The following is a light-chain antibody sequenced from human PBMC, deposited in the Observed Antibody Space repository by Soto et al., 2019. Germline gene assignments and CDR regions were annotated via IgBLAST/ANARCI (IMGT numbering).Light chain of an antibody. J-gene: IGLJ3*02. CDR2: RDS. V-gene: IGLV3-9*01. Sequence: SYELTQPLSVSVALGQTARITCGGNNIGSKNVHWYQQKPGQAPVLVIYRDSNRPSGIPERFSGSNSGKTATLAISRAQAGDEADYYCQVWDSSTARVFGGGTKLTVL. CDR1: NIGSKN. CDR3: QVWDSSTARV.